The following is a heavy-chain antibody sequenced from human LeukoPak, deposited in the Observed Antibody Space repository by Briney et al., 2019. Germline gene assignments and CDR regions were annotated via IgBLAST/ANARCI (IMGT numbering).Heavy chain of an antibody. D-gene: IGHD3-22*01. CDR1: GGSFSGYY. CDR2: INHSGST. Sequence: SETLSLTCAVYGGSFSGYYWSWIRQPPGKGLEWLGEINHSGSTNYNPSFKSRVTISVDTSKNQFSLKLSSVTAADTAVYYCARGLKSPNNYYYDSRARYYYYYMDVWGKGTTVTVSS. J-gene: IGHJ6*03. V-gene: IGHV4-34*01. CDR3: ARGLKSPNNYYYDSRARYYYYYMDV.